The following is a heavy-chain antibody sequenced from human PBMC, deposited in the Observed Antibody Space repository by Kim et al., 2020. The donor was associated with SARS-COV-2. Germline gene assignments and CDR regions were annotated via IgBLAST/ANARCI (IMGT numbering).Heavy chain of an antibody. CDR2: IYYTGST. V-gene: IGHV4-59*13. D-gene: IGHD1-26*01. CDR3: AREGKSYLYGMDA. J-gene: IGHJ6*02. CDR1: GGSLSSFY. Sequence: SETLSLTCTVSGGSLSSFYWSWIRQTPENGLEWLGYIYYTGSTDYNPSLKSRLIISLGTSENQFSLTLTSVTAADTAVYYCAREGKSYLYGMDAWGQGTT.